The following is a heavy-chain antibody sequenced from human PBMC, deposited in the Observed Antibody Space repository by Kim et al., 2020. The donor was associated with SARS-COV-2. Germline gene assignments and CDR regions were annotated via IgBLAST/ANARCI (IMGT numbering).Heavy chain of an antibody. Sequence: SETLSLTCTVSGGPISSSDYYWGWIRQPPGKGLEWIGSIYYTGTTYYNPSLKSRVTISVDTSKNQFSLKLSSVTDATVYYCARHGCTGGVCYFDPWGQGTLVTVSS. CDR2: IYYTGTT. D-gene: IGHD2-8*02. V-gene: IGHV4-39*01. J-gene: IGHJ5*02. CDR3: ARHGCTGGVCYFDP. CDR1: GGPISSSDYY.